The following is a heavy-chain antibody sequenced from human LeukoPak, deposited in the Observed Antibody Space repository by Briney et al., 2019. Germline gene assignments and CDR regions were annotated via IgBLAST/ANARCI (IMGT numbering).Heavy chain of an antibody. CDR3: TTGGRSGY. V-gene: IGHV3-15*01. CDR1: GLTLSNAW. CDR2: GKSKTDGGTA. J-gene: IGHJ4*02. Sequence: GGSLRLSCAASGLTLSNAWMSWVRQAPGKGLEWVGRGKSKTDGGTADYVAPVKGRFTISRDDSKNTLYLQMNSLKTEDTAVYYCTTGGRSGYWGQGTLVTVSS. D-gene: IGHD3-10*01.